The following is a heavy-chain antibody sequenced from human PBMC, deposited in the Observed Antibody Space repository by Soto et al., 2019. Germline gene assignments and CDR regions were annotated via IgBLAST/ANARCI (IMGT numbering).Heavy chain of an antibody. CDR2: VGSSGTTI. CDR1: GFIFSTYS. Sequence: GGPLRLSCTTSGFIFSTYSMSWVRQAPGKALEWVSHVGSSGTTIYHADYVKGRFTVSRDNAKNSLYLQMSGLRQEDTAVYHCARVRLGELSLEYWGQGTLVTVSS. CDR3: ARVRLGELSLEY. V-gene: IGHV3-48*02. J-gene: IGHJ4*02. D-gene: IGHD3-16*02.